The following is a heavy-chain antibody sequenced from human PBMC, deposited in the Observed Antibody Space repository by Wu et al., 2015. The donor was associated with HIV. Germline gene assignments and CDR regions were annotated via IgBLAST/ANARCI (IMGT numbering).Heavy chain of an antibody. J-gene: IGHJ5*02. CDR3: AREGCSSTSCAPDNWFDP. CDR1: GYTFTGYY. Sequence: QVQLVQSGAEVKKPGASVKVSCKASGYTFTGYYMHWVRQAPGQGLEWMGWINPNSGGTNYAQKFQGRVTMTRDTSISTAYMELSRLRSDDTAVYYCAREGCSSTSCAPDNWFDPWGQGTLVTVSS. D-gene: IGHD2-2*01. V-gene: IGHV1-2*02. CDR2: INPNSGGT.